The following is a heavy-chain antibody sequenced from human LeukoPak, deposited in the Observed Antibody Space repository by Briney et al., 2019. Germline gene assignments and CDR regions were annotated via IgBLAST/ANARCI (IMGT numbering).Heavy chain of an antibody. V-gene: IGHV1-18*01. D-gene: IGHD2-2*01. J-gene: IGHJ4*02. Sequence: ASVKVSCKASGYTFISYGITWVRQAPGQGLEWMGWISAYNGNTNYAQNVQGRVTMTTDTSTSTAYMELRSLRSDDTAVYYCAGGGDNVVVPAAMDYWGQGTLVTVSS. CDR1: GYTFISYG. CDR2: ISAYNGNT. CDR3: AGGGDNVVVPAAMDY.